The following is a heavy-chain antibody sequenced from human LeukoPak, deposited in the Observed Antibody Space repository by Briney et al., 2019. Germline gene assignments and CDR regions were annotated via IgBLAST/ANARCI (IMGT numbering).Heavy chain of an antibody. V-gene: IGHV4-38-2*02. CDR3: ARDPVWTPGGLYNWFDP. CDR2: IYHSGST. Sequence: PSETLSLTCTVSGYSISSGYYWGWIRQPPGKGLEWIGSIYHSGSTYYNPSLKSRVTISVDTSKNQFSLKLSSVTAADTAVYYCARDPVWTPGGLYNWFDPWGQGTLVTVSS. CDR1: GYSISSGYY. D-gene: IGHD3/OR15-3a*01. J-gene: IGHJ5*02.